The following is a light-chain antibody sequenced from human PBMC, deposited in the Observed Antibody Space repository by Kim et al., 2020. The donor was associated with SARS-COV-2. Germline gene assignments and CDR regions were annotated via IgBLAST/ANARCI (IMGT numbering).Light chain of an antibody. CDR2: AAS. CDR3: QKYNSAPRT. V-gene: IGKV1-27*01. J-gene: IGKJ1*01. Sequence: ASVGDRVTITGRARQGISNYLAWYQQKSGKVPKLLIYAASTLQSGVPSRFSGSGSGTDFTLTISSLLPEEVATYYCQKYNSAPRTFGQGTKVDIK. CDR1: QGISNY.